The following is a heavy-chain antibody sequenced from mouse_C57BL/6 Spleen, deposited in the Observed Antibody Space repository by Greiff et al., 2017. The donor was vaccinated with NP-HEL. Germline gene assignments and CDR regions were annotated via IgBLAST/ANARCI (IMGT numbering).Heavy chain of an antibody. CDR2: IYPGDGDT. CDR3: ARSGVITMRYFDV. V-gene: IGHV1-80*01. D-gene: IGHD1-1*02. Sequence: QVQLQQSGAELVKPGASVKISCKASGYAFSSYWMNWVKQRPGKGLEWIGQIYPGDGDTNYNGKFKGKATLTADKSSSTAYMQLSSLTSEDSAVYFCARSGVITMRYFDVWGTGTTVTVSS. CDR1: GYAFSSYW. J-gene: IGHJ1*03.